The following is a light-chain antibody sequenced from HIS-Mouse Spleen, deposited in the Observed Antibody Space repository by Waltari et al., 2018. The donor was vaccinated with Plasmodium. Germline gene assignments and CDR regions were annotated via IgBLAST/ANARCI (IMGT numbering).Light chain of an antibody. CDR3: QQSYSTWT. Sequence: DIQITHSPSSLSASVGDRVTITCRASQSISRYLNWYQQKPGKAPKLLIYAASSLQSGVPLRFSGSGSGTDFTITISSLQLEDFETYYCQQSYSTWTFGQGTKVEIK. CDR2: AAS. CDR1: QSISRY. V-gene: IGKV1-39*01. J-gene: IGKJ1*01.